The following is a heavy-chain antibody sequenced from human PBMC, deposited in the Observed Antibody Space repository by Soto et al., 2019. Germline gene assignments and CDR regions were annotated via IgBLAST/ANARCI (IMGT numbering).Heavy chain of an antibody. V-gene: IGHV1-18*01. D-gene: IGHD3-22*01. Sequence: QVQLVQSGAEVKKSGASVKVSCKTSGYTFTSYGISWVRQTPGQGLEWMGWISTYNGNTKYAQKVQGRVTMTTETSTSTDYMELRSLRSDDTAVYYCVRMTFYYDSSGFYENWFDPWGQGTLVTVSS. CDR3: VRMTFYYDSSGFYENWFDP. CDR2: ISTYNGNT. CDR1: GYTFTSYG. J-gene: IGHJ5*02.